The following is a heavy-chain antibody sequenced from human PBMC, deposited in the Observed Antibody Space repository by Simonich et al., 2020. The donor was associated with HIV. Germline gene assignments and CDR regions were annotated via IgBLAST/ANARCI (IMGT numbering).Heavy chain of an antibody. V-gene: IGHV1-2*02. CDR3: ARWGGYYNFYSIYSGNWFDP. CDR1: GYNFTGYY. CDR2: INPKRGGT. Sequence: QVQLVQSGAEVKKPGASVKVSCKASGYNFTGYYLHWVRQAPGQGLEWMGWINPKRGGTNYAQKFQGRVTMTRDTSISTAYMEMSSLTSDDTAVYYCARWGGYYNFYSIYSGNWFDPWGQGTLVIVSS. J-gene: IGHJ5*02. D-gene: IGHD3-3*01.